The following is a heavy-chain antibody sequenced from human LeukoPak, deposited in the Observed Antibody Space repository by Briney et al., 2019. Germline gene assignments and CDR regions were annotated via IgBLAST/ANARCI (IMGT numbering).Heavy chain of an antibody. Sequence: ASVKVSCKTSGYTFTTYGINWVRQAPGQGLEWMGWISAYNGNTNYAQKLQGGVTMTTDTSTSTAYMELRSLRSDDTAVYYCARGGYYDSGSSSILIDYWGQGTLVTVSS. V-gene: IGHV1-18*01. J-gene: IGHJ4*02. CDR2: ISAYNGNT. D-gene: IGHD3-10*01. CDR1: GYTFTTYG. CDR3: ARGGYYDSGSSSILIDY.